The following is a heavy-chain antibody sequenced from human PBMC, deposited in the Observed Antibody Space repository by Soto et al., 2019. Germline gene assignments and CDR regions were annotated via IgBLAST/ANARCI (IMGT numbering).Heavy chain of an antibody. V-gene: IGHV3-23*01. J-gene: IGHJ6*03. D-gene: IGHD2-8*02. CDR2: ITATGGNT. CDR3: AGRYCTAGICYTNYYYYMDV. Sequence: EAQLLESGGGLVQPGGSLRLSCAASGFTFSSYGMNWVRQAPGKGLEWVSSITATGGNTYYADSVKGRFTISRDNSKDTLSLQMNSLRAEYTAVYYCAGRYCTAGICYTNYYYYMDVWGKGTTVTVSS. CDR1: GFTFSSYG.